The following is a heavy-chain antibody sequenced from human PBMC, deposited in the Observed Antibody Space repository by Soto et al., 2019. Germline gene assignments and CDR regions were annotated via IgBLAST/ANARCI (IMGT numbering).Heavy chain of an antibody. V-gene: IGHV3-21*01. CDR2: ISSSSSYI. Sequence: GGSLRLSCAASGFTFSSYSMNWVRQAPGKGLEWVSSISSSSSYIYYADSVRGRFTISRDNAKNSLYLQMNSLRAEDTAVYYCARAGDQDAFDIWGQGTMVTVSS. CDR3: ARAGDQDAFDI. CDR1: GFTFSSYS. D-gene: IGHD7-27*01. J-gene: IGHJ3*02.